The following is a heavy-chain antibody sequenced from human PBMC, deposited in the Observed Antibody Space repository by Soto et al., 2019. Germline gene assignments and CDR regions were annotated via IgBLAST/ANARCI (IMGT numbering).Heavy chain of an antibody. J-gene: IGHJ6*02. V-gene: IGHV1-2*02. CDR3: ARDRITIFGVVIRGGYYYGMDV. CDR1: GYTFTGYY. Sequence: ASVKVSCKASGYTFTGYYMHWVRQAPGQGLEWMGWINPNSGGTNYAQKFQGRVTMTRDTSISTAYMELSRLRSDDTAVYYCARDRITIFGVVIRGGYYYGMDVWGQGTTVTV. CDR2: INPNSGGT. D-gene: IGHD3-3*01.